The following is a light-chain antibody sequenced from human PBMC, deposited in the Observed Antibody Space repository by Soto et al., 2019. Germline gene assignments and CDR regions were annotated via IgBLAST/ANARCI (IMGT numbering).Light chain of an antibody. J-gene: IGLJ2*01. CDR2: DVS. CDR1: SSDFGGYNY. CDR3: SSYTSTSAVV. V-gene: IGLV2-14*01. Sequence: QSALTQPASVSGSPGQSITISCTGTSSDFGGYNYVSWYQQHPGKAPKLMIYDVSNRPSGVSNRFSGSKSDNTASLAISGLQAEDEADYYCSSYTSTSAVVFGGGTKLTVL.